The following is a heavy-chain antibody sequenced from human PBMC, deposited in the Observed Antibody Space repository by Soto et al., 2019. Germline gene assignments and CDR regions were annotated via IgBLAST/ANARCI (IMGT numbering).Heavy chain of an antibody. CDR2: IFSNDEK. D-gene: IGHD6-19*01. V-gene: IGHV2-26*01. CDR3: ARIRRYSSGWYHYYYGMDV. J-gene: IGHJ6*02. CDR1: GFSLSNARMG. Sequence: SGPTLVNPTEPLTLTCTVSGFSLSNARMGVSRIRQPPGKALEWLAHIFSNDEKSYSTSLKSRLTISKDTSKSQVVLTMTNMDPVDTATYYCARIRRYSSGWYHYYYGMDVWGQGTTVTVSS.